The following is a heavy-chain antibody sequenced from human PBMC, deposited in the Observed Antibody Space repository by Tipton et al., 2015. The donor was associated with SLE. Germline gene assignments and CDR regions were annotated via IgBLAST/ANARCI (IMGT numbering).Heavy chain of an antibody. CDR3: VKDHRLHDSSGYYHDY. CDR2: ISSNGGST. Sequence: GSLRLSCAASGFTFSSYAMSWVRQAPGKGLEYVSAISSNGGSTYYADSVKGRFTISRDNSKNTLYLQMSSLRAEDTAVYYCVKDHRLHDSSGYYHDYWGQGTLVTVSS. D-gene: IGHD3-22*01. J-gene: IGHJ4*02. CDR1: GFTFSSYA. V-gene: IGHV3-64D*06.